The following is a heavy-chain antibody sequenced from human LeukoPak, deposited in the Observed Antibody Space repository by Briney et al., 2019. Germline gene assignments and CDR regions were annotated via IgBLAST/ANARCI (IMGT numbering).Heavy chain of an antibody. V-gene: IGHV1-2*02. J-gene: IGHJ5*02. D-gene: IGHD6-13*01. CDR1: GYTFTGYY. CDR3: AIFLAAAGTRLNWFDP. Sequence: ASVKVSCKASGYTFTGYYMHWVRQAPGQGLEWMGWINPNSGGTNYAQKFQGRVTMTRDTSISIAYMELSRLRSDDTAVYYCAIFLAAAGTRLNWFDPWGQGTLVTVSS. CDR2: INPNSGGT.